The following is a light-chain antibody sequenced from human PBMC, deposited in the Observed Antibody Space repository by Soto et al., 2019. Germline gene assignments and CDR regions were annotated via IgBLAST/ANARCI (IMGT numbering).Light chain of an antibody. CDR2: DDT. CDR1: NIGSKA. J-gene: IGLJ2*01. Sequence: SYELTQPPSVSVAPGQTARMTCGGNNIGSKAVHWYQQKPGQAPVLVVYDDTDRPSWIPERFSGSNSGNTATLTISRVEAGDEADYYCHVWDSSSDHVVFGGGTKLTVL. CDR3: HVWDSSSDHVV. V-gene: IGLV3-21*02.